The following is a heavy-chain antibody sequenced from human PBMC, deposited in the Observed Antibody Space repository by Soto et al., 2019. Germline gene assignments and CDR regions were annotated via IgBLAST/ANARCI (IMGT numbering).Heavy chain of an antibody. V-gene: IGHV4-59*11. CDR3: ARANWYSEY. D-gene: IGHD7-27*01. Sequence: QVHLQESGPGLVKPSETLSLTCSVSGGSINNHYWSWIRQPPGKGLEWIGYVYYTGSTNYNPSLKSRFTMSVDTSKNQFSLNLTSLTAADTAIYYCARANWYSEYWGQGTLFTVSS. CDR1: GGSINNHY. J-gene: IGHJ4*02. CDR2: VYYTGST.